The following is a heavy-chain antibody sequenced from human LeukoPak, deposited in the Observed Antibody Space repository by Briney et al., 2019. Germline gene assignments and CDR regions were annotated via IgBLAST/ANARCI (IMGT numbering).Heavy chain of an antibody. D-gene: IGHD6-13*01. Sequence: PSETLSLTCTVSGGSISNYYWSWIRRPPGKGLEWIGYIYYTGSTNYNPSLKSRVTISVDTSKNQFSLKLSSVTAADTAVYYCARLAAVSRTPNYFDYWGQGTLVTVSS. CDR3: ARLAAVSRTPNYFDY. CDR1: GGSISNYY. J-gene: IGHJ4*02. V-gene: IGHV4-59*12. CDR2: IYYTGST.